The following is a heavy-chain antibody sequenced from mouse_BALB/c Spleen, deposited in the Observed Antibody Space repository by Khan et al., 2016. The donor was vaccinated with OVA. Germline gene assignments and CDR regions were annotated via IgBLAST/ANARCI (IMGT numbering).Heavy chain of an antibody. D-gene: IGHD1-1*01. CDR1: GFTFSSYG. V-gene: IGHV5-6-3*01. CDR2: INSNGGRT. CDR3: ARGGISTVVGGYYAMDY. J-gene: IGHJ4*01. Sequence: DVQLVESGGGLVQPGGSLKLSCAASGFTFSSYGMSWVRQTPDKRLDLVATINSNGGRTYYPDSVKGRFTISRDNAKNTLSLQMSSLMSEDTARYYCARGGISTVVGGYYAMDYWGQGTSVTVSS.